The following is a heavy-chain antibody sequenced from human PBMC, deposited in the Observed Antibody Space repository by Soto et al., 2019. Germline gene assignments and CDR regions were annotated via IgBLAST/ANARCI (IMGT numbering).Heavy chain of an antibody. Sequence: QVQLVQSGAEVKKPGASVKVSCKASGYTFTSYDINWVRQATGQGLEWMGWMNPNSGNRGYAQKFQGRVTMTSNTSIGTAYMELSSLRSDDTAVYYCAKGATAVAQYYYMDVCGKGTTVTVSS. CDR2: MNPNSGNR. V-gene: IGHV1-8*01. CDR3: AKGATAVAQYYYMDV. J-gene: IGHJ6*03. D-gene: IGHD4-17*01. CDR1: GYTFTSYD.